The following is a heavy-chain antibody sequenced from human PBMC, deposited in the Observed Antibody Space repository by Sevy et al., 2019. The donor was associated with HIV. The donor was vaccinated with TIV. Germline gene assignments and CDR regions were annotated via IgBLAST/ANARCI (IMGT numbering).Heavy chain of an antibody. Sequence: GGSLRLSCAASGLSFTSNGMSWVRQAPGKGLERVAGITSGGATYYADSVKGRFTVSRDNSKNTLYLQLNNLRADDTAVFYCAGGDTPMITDLDYWGQGTLVTVSS. J-gene: IGHJ4*02. CDR3: AGGDTPMITDLDY. CDR2: ITSGGAT. CDR1: GLSFTSNG. V-gene: IGHV3-23*01. D-gene: IGHD3-16*01.